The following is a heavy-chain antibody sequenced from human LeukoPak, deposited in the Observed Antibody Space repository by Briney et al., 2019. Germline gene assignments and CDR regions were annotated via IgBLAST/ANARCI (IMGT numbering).Heavy chain of an antibody. CDR3: ARSYNRVVLLYY. J-gene: IGHJ4*02. V-gene: IGHV4-59*12. D-gene: IGHD3-10*01. CDR1: GGSISSYY. Sequence: SETLSLTCTVSGGSISSYYWSWIRQTPGKGLEWIGDIYYSGSTNYNPSLKSRVTISVDTSKNQFSLNLSSVTAADTAVYYCARSYNRVVLLYYWGQGTLVTVSS. CDR2: IYYSGST.